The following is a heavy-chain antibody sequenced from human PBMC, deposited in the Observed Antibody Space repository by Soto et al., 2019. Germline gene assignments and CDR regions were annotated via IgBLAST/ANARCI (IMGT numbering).Heavy chain of an antibody. CDR1: GYSFTTYG. CDR3: AREGPAPYYYSGMDV. Sequence: QVQLVQSRGEVKKPGASVKVSCKTSGYSFTTYGISWVRQAPGQGLDWMGWISGYNGNTNYAQKLQGRVTMTTDTSTSTAYMELRSLSSDDTAVYYCAREGPAPYYYSGMDVWAQGSTVTVSS. V-gene: IGHV1-18*01. CDR2: ISGYNGNT. J-gene: IGHJ6*02.